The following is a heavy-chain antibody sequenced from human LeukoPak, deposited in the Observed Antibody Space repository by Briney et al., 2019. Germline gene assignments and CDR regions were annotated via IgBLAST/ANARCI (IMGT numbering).Heavy chain of an antibody. D-gene: IGHD3-9*01. CDR3: SLTDSDILTGFSPFDI. Sequence: PGGSLRLSCAASGFTFSSYGMHWVRQAPGKGLEWVAVISYDGSNKYYADSVKGRFTISRDNSKNTLYQQMNSPRAEDTAVYYCSLTDSDILTGFSPFDIWGQGTMVTVSS. J-gene: IGHJ3*02. CDR1: GFTFSSYG. CDR2: ISYDGSNK. V-gene: IGHV3-30*03.